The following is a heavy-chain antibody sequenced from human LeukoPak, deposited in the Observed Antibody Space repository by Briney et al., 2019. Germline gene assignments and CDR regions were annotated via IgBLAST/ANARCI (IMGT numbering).Heavy chain of an antibody. J-gene: IGHJ3*02. Sequence: GGSLRPSCAASGFTFDDYAMHWVRQAPGKGLEWVSGISWNSGSIGYADSVKGRFTISRDNAKNSLYLQMNSLRAEDTALYYCAKDMTVTTEGAFDIWGQGTMVTVSS. D-gene: IGHD4-17*01. CDR2: ISWNSGSI. CDR1: GFTFDDYA. V-gene: IGHV3-9*01. CDR3: AKDMTVTTEGAFDI.